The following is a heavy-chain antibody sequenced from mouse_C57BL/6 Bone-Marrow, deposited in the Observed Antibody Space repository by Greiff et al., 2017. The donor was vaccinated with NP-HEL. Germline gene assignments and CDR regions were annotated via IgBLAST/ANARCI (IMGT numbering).Heavy chain of an antibody. CDR2: IYPRSGNT. J-gene: IGHJ3*01. D-gene: IGHD2-3*01. V-gene: IGHV1-81*01. Sequence: LQESGAELARPGASVKLSCKASGYTFTSYGISWVKQRTGPGLEWIGEIYPRSGNTYYNEKFKGKATLTADKSSSTAYMELRSLTSEDSAVYFCARGIYDGYFLFAYWGQGTLVTVSA. CDR1: GYTFTSYG. CDR3: ARGIYDGYFLFAY.